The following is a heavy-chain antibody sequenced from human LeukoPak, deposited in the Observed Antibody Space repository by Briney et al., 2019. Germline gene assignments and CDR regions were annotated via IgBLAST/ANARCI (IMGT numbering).Heavy chain of an antibody. V-gene: IGHV3-23*01. CDR1: GFTFSSSA. D-gene: IGHD4-23*01. J-gene: IGHJ4*02. CDR3: ARDHDYGGNSPFDY. Sequence: PGGSLRLSCTASGFTFSSSAMNWVRQAPGKGLEWVSSISGGGGRTYYADSVKGRFTISRDNSKNTLYLQMNSLRAEDTAVYYCARDHDYGGNSPFDYWGQGTLVTVSS. CDR2: ISGGGGRT.